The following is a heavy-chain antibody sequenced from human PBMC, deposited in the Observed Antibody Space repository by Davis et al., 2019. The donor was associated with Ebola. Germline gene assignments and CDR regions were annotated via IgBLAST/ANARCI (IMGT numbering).Heavy chain of an antibody. CDR1: GGSISSGSYY. Sequence: PSETLSLTCTVSGGSISSGSYYWSWIRQPAGKGLEWIGHIYTSGSTNYNPSLKSRVTISVDTSKNQFSLKLSSVTAADTAVYYCARVPYMAYGTFDYWGQGTLVTVSS. CDR3: ARVPYMAYGTFDY. J-gene: IGHJ4*02. V-gene: IGHV4-61*09. D-gene: IGHD4-17*01. CDR2: IYTSGST.